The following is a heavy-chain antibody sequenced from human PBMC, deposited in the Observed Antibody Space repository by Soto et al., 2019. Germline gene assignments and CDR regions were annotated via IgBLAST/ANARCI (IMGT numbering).Heavy chain of an antibody. V-gene: IGHV1-3*01. CDR1: GYTFTSYA. CDR3: ARFAIWFGEDSADI. Sequence: QVQLVQSGAEVKKPGASVKVSCKASGYTFTSYAMHWVRQAPGQRLEWMGWINAGNGNTKYSQKFQGRVTITRDTSANTAYMELSSLRSEDTAVYYCARFAIWFGEDSADIWGQGTMVTVSS. J-gene: IGHJ3*02. D-gene: IGHD3-10*01. CDR2: INAGNGNT.